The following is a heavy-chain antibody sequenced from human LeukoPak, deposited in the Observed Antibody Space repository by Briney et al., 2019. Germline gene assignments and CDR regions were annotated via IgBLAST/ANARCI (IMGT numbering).Heavy chain of an antibody. Sequence: GGSLRLSCAASGFTVSSNYMSWVRQAPGKGLEWVANIKQDGSEKYYVDSVKGRFTISRDNAKNSLYLQMNSLRVEDTAVYFCARDFDYWGQGTLVTVSS. CDR3: ARDFDY. V-gene: IGHV3-7*01. CDR1: GFTVSSNY. CDR2: IKQDGSEK. J-gene: IGHJ4*02.